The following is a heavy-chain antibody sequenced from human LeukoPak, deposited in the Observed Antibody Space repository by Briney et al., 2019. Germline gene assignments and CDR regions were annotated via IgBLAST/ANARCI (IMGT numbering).Heavy chain of an antibody. V-gene: IGHV1-46*01. D-gene: IGHD6-19*01. Sequence: ASVKVSCKASGYTFTSYYMHWVRQAPGQGLEWMGIINPSGGSTSYAQKFQGRVTMTRDTSTSTVYMELSSLRSEDTAVYYCARPYSSDPDYYYYGMDVWGQGTTVTVSS. J-gene: IGHJ6*02. CDR1: GYTFTSYY. CDR2: INPSGGST. CDR3: ARPYSSDPDYYYYGMDV.